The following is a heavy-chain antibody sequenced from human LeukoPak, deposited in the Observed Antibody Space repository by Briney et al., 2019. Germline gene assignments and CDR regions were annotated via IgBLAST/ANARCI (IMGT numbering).Heavy chain of an antibody. V-gene: IGHV1-46*01. CDR3: ARVDRYQGAFDI. CDR2: TNPSGGST. CDR1: GYTFTSYY. J-gene: IGHJ3*02. D-gene: IGHD2-2*01. Sequence: ASVKVSCKASGYTFTSYYMHWVRQAPGQGLEWMGITNPSGGSTSYAQKFQGRVTMTRDTSTSTVYMELSSLRSEDTAVFYCARVDRYQGAFDIWGQGTMVTVSS.